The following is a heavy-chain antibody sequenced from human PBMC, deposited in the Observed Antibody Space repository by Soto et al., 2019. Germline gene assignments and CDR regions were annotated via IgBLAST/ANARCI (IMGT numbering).Heavy chain of an antibody. CDR2: INHSGST. Sequence: TLSLTCAVYGGSFSGYYWSWIRQPPGKGLEWIGEINHSGSTNYNPSLKSRVTISVDTSKNQFSLKLSSVTAADTAVYYCARGGRNYYYYGMDVWGQGTTVTVSS. CDR1: GGSFSGYY. CDR3: ARGGRNYYYYGMDV. J-gene: IGHJ6*02. V-gene: IGHV4-34*01.